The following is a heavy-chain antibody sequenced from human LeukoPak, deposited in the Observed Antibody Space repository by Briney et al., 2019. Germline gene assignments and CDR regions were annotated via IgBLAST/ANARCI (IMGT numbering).Heavy chain of an antibody. CDR1: GGSISSGDYY. J-gene: IGHJ4*02. CDR3: ARDRGGYGAPQDC. D-gene: IGHD3-16*01. Sequence: SSQTLSLTCTVSGGSISSGDYYWSWIRQPPGKGLEWIGYIYYSGGTYSNPSLKSRVTMSVDTSKNQFSLKLSSVTAADTAVYYCARDRGGYGAPQDCWGQGALVTVSS. V-gene: IGHV4-30-4*08. CDR2: IYYSGGT.